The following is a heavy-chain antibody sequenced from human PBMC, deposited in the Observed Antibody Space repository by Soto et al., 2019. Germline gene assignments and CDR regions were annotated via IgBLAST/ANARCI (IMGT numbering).Heavy chain of an antibody. CDR1: GGSISSGGYY. J-gene: IGHJ6*03. V-gene: IGHV4-31*03. CDR3: ARDVPLRLLIGGYYMDV. CDR2: IYYSGST. Sequence: PSETLSLTCTVSGGSISSGGYYWSWIRQHPRKGLEWIGYIYYSGSTYYNPSLKSRVTISVDTSKNQFSLKLSSVTAADTAVYYCARDVPLRLLIGGYYMDVWGKGTAVTVSS. D-gene: IGHD3-3*01.